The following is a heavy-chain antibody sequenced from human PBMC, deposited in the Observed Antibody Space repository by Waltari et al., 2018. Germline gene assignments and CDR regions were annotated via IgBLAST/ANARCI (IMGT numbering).Heavy chain of an antibody. Sequence: QVQLVQSGAEVKKPGSSVKVSCKASGGTSSSYAISWVRQAPGTGLEWMGGIILIFGTANYAQKFQGRVTITADESTSTAYMELSSLRSEDTAVYYCARDSAAARRRGDLYYFDYWGQGTLVTVSS. V-gene: IGHV1-69*01. CDR1: GGTSSSYA. J-gene: IGHJ4*02. CDR2: IILIFGTA. CDR3: ARDSAAARRRGDLYYFDY. D-gene: IGHD6-6*01.